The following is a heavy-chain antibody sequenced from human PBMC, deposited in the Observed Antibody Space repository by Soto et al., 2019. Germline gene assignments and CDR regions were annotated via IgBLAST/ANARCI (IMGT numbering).Heavy chain of an antibody. CDR1: GFPFSIYS. V-gene: IGHV3-21*01. CDR3: ERGVEGYSFGALGYYYGMDV. J-gene: IGHJ6*02. CDR2: ISISSSYI. D-gene: IGHD5-18*01. Sequence: GGSPRLSCAASGFPFSIYSMNWVRQSPGKGLEWVSSISISSSYIYYADSVKGRFTISRDNAKNSLYLQMNSLRAEDTAVYYCERGVEGYSFGALGYYYGMDVPGQGTTVTVSS.